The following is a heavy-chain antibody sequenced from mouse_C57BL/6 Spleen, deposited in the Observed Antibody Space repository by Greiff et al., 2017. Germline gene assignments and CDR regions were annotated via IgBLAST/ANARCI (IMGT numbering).Heavy chain of an antibody. J-gene: IGHJ3*01. V-gene: IGHV5-4*03. D-gene: IGHD2-1*01. CDR3: ARGDYGNYLWFAY. CDR1: GFTFSSYA. CDR2: ISDGGSYT. Sequence: EVKLVESGGGLVKPGGSLKLSCAASGFTFSSYAMSWVRQTPEKRLEWVATISDGGSYTYYPDNVKGRFTISRDNAKNNLYLQMSHLKSEDTAMYYCARGDYGNYLWFAYWGQGTLVTVSA.